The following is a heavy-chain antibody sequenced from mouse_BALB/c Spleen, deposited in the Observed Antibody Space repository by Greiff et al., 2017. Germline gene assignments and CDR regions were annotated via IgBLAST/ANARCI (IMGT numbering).Heavy chain of an antibody. CDR3: ARLRDWDFDY. Sequence: DVMLVESGGGLVKPGGSLKLSCAASGFTFSSYAMSWVRQTPEKRLEWVATISSGGSYTYYPDSVKGRFTISRDNAKNTLYLQMSSLRSEDTAMYYCARLRDWDFDYWGQGTTLTVSS. J-gene: IGHJ2*01. CDR1: GFTFSSYA. D-gene: IGHD4-1*01. V-gene: IGHV5-9-1*01. CDR2: ISSGGSYT.